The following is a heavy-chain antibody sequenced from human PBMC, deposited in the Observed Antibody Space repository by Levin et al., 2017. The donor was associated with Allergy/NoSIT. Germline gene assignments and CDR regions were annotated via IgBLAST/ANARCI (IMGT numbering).Heavy chain of an antibody. CDR3: AKERDSGAYIY. CDR2: ISYGGSNK. V-gene: IGHV3-30*18. Sequence: LSLTCAASGFTFSNSAMHWVRQAPGKGLEWVAGISYGGSNKYYADSVKGRFTISRDNSKNTVYLQMNSLRAEDTAVFYCAKERDSGAYIYWGQGTLVTVSS. CDR1: GFTFSNSA. D-gene: IGHD3-16*01. J-gene: IGHJ4*02.